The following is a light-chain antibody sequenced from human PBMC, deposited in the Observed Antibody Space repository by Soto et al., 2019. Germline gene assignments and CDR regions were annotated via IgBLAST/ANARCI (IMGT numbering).Light chain of an antibody. CDR3: QQYDSSSPT. V-gene: IGKV1-5*01. CDR2: DAS. Sequence: DIQMTQSPPTLSASVGDGVTITCRASQNISVWLAWYQQRPGKAPKFLIYDASNLETGVSSRFSGSGSGTEFTLTIRSLQPDDFATYYCQQYDSSSPTFGQGTKLEIK. CDR1: QNISVW. J-gene: IGKJ2*01.